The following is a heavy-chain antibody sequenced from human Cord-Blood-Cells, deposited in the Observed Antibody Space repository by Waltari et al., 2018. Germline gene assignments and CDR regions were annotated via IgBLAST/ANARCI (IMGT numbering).Heavy chain of an antibody. Sequence: QVQLVQSGAEVKKPGASVKVSCKASGYTFTGYYMHWVRQAPGQGLEWMGWINPNSGGTNYAQKFQGRVTMTRDTSISTAYMELSRLGSDDTAVYYCARGRGGYSSSWYIDYWGQGTLVTVSS. CDR2: INPNSGGT. V-gene: IGHV1-2*02. CDR1: GYTFTGYY. D-gene: IGHD6-13*01. J-gene: IGHJ4*02. CDR3: ARGRGGYSSSWYIDY.